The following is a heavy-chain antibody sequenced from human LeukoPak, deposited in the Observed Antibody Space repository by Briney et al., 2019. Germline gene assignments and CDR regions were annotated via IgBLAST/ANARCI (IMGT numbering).Heavy chain of an antibody. Sequence: GGSLRLSCAASGFTFSRYAMSWVRGAPGKGLEWVSGISGSGDNTYYADSVKGRFTISRDNSKNTLYVQVNSLGTEDTAAYYCAKGSYYDSSGSFYFDYWGQGTLVTVSS. V-gene: IGHV3-23*01. CDR3: AKGSYYDSSGSFYFDY. CDR1: GFTFSRYA. D-gene: IGHD3-22*01. J-gene: IGHJ4*02. CDR2: ISGSGDNT.